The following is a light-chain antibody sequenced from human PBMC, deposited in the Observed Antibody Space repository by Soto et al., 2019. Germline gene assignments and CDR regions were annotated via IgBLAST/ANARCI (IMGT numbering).Light chain of an antibody. CDR3: QQYNDNWT. J-gene: IGKJ1*01. CDR2: KAS. V-gene: IGKV1-5*03. Sequence: DIQMTQSPSTLSASVGDRVTITCQASQSLSSWLAWYQQKPGKAPKLLIYKASTLQSGVPSRFSGSGSGTEFTLAISSLQPDDSATYYCQQYNDNWTFGQGTKV. CDR1: QSLSSW.